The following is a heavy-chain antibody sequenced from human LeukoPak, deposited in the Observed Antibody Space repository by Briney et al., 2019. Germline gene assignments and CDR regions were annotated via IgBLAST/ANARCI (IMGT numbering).Heavy chain of an antibody. CDR1: GYSISSGYY. Sequence: PSETLSLTCTVSGYSISSGYYWGWIRQPPGKGLEWIGSIYHSGSTYYNPSLKSRVTISVDTSKNQFSLKLSSVTAADTAVYYCARGSGYYYMDVWGKGTTVTISS. D-gene: IGHD6-25*01. CDR2: IYHSGST. CDR3: ARGSGYYYMDV. V-gene: IGHV4-38-2*02. J-gene: IGHJ6*03.